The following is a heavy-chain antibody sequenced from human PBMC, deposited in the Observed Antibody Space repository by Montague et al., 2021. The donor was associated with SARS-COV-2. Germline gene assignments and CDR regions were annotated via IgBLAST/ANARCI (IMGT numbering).Heavy chain of an antibody. V-gene: IGHV4-59*01. D-gene: IGHD3-3*01. CDR1: ACSISSYF. J-gene: IGHJ6*02. Sequence: SETLSLTCTISACSISSYFWSWIRPPPGKGLEWIRSIYYSGTTNYSPSLKSRVTISVDTSKNQFSLKLSSVTAADTAVYYCARVVRYYDFWSGYTEYYYYGMDVWGQGTTVTVSS. CDR2: IYYSGTT. CDR3: ARVVRYYDFWSGYTEYYYYGMDV.